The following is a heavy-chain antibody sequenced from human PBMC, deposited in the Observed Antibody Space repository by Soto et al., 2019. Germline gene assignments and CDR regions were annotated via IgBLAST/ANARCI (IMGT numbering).Heavy chain of an antibody. J-gene: IGHJ4*02. V-gene: IGHV2-5*02. D-gene: IGHD3-10*01. CDR3: AHRLGGSTGTDGSLAF. CDR1: GFSLTTHPMG. CDR2: IYWDDDK. Sequence: QITLKESGPKLVEPTETLTLTCSFSGFSLTTHPMGVGWIRQPPGRALEWLAVIYWDDDKRYNPSLRSRLTTXKXPPXXXXVQTMPYLEPADTATYSCAHRLGGSTGTDGSLAFWGQGPLSPVSS.